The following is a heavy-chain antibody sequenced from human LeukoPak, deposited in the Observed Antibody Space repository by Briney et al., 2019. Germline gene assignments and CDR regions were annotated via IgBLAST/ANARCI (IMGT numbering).Heavy chain of an antibody. CDR2: IYTSGST. Sequence: SETLSLTCTVSGGSISSYYWSWIRQPPGKGLEWIGYIYTSGSTNHNPSLKSRVTISVDTSKNQFSLKLSSVTAADTAVYYCAGRQYNWNLNFDYWGQGTLVTVSS. J-gene: IGHJ4*02. D-gene: IGHD1-20*01. V-gene: IGHV4-4*09. CDR3: AGRQYNWNLNFDY. CDR1: GGSISSYY.